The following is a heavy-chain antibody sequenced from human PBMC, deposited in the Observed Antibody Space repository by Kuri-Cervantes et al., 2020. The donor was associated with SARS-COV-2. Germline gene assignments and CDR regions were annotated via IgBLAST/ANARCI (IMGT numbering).Heavy chain of an antibody. D-gene: IGHD6-13*01. Sequence: GESLKISCAASGFTFGNYWMHWVRQAPGKGLEWVSYISSSGSTIYYADSVKGRFTISRDNAKNSLYLQMNSLRAEDTAVYYCARVAAAGGLDYWGQGTLVTVSS. V-gene: IGHV3-48*04. CDR3: ARVAAAGGLDY. CDR1: GFTFGNYW. CDR2: ISSSGSTI. J-gene: IGHJ4*02.